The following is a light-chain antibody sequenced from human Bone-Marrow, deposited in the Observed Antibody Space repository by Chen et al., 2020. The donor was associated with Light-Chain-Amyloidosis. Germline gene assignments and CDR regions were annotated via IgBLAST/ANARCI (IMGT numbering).Light chain of an antibody. Sequence: ALPKPASAAASPGLPTTIPSTGTSSDVGGDNPVSWYQQHPDKAPKLMIYEVTNRPSWVPDRFSGSKSDNTASLTISGLQTEDEADYFCSSYTITNTLVFGSGTRVTVL. CDR3: SSYTITNTLV. J-gene: IGLJ1*01. V-gene: IGLV2-14*01. CDR2: EVT. CDR1: SSDVGGDNP.